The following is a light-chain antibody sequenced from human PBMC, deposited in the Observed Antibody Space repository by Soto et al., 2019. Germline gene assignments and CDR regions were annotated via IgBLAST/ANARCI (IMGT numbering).Light chain of an antibody. Sequence: EIVLTQSPGTLSVSPGERATLSCRASQSVSGSLAWYQHKPGQAPRLLIYDASNRATGIPARFSGSGSGTDFTLTISRLEPEDFAVYYCQQYGSSPRTFGQGTKVDI. CDR1: QSVSGS. CDR2: DAS. V-gene: IGKV3-20*01. J-gene: IGKJ1*01. CDR3: QQYGSSPRT.